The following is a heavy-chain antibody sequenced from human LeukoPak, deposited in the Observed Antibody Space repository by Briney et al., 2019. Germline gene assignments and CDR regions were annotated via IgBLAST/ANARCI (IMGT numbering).Heavy chain of an antibody. Sequence: SETLSLTCAVSGGSISSSNWWSWVRRPPGKGLEWIGSGYYSGSTYYNPSLKSRVTISVDTSKNQFSLKLSSVTAADTAVYYCARHRSVAGQDYFDYWGQGTLVTVSS. CDR2: GYYSGST. D-gene: IGHD6-19*01. V-gene: IGHV4-39*01. CDR3: ARHRSVAGQDYFDY. CDR1: GGSISSSNW. J-gene: IGHJ4*02.